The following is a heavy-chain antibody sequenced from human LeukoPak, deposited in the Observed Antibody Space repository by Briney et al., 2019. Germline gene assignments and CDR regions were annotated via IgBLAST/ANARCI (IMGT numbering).Heavy chain of an antibody. V-gene: IGHV4-34*01. Sequence: PSETLSPTCAVYGGSFSGYYWTLIRQPPGKGLEWIGEINHSGTTNYNPSLKSRVTISVDTSKNQLSLKLSSVTAADTAVYFCARSEGSGSTVLHYWGQGTLVTVSS. CDR3: ARSEGSGSTVLHY. CDR1: GGSFSGYY. J-gene: IGHJ4*02. CDR2: INHSGTT. D-gene: IGHD3-10*01.